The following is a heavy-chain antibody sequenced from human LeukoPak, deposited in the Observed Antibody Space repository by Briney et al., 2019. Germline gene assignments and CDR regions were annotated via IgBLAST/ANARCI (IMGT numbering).Heavy chain of an antibody. CDR1: GYTFTGYY. V-gene: IGHV1-2*02. D-gene: IGHD1-26*01. CDR2: INPNSGGT. J-gene: IGHJ4*02. CDR3: ARDPQWELLLEFDY. Sequence: GASVKVSCKASGYTFTGYYMHWVRQAPGQGLEWMGWINPNSGGTNYAQKFQGRVTMTRDTSISTAYMEPSRLRSDDAAVYYCARDPQWELLLEFDYWGQGTLVTVSS.